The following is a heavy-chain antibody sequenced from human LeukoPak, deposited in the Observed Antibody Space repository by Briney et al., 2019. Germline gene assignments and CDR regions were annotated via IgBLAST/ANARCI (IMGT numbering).Heavy chain of an antibody. V-gene: IGHV3-30*03. Sequence: PGGSLRLSCAASGFTFSSYGMHWVRQAPGKGLEWVAVISYDGSNKYYADSVKGRFTISRDNSKNTLYLQMNSLRAEDTAVYYCAREARYYYFDYWGQGTLVTVSS. D-gene: IGHD3-10*01. J-gene: IGHJ4*02. CDR1: GFTFSSYG. CDR3: AREARYYYFDY. CDR2: ISYDGSNK.